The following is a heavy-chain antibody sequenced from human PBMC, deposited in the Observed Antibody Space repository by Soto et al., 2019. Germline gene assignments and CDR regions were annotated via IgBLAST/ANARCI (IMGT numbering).Heavy chain of an antibody. CDR3: ARRQYLDY. CDR2: IKSKTYGGAA. J-gene: IGHJ4*02. V-gene: IGHV3-15*01. Sequence: TGGSLRLSYAASGFTFTDAWMSWVRQAPGKGLEWVGLIKSKTYGGAADYAAPVKGRFTISRDDSKSIAYLQMNSLETEDTAVYYCARRQYLDYWGQGTLVTVSS. CDR1: GFTFTDAW.